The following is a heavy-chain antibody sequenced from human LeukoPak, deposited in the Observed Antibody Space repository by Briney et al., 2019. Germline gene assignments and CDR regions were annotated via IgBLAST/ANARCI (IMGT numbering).Heavy chain of an antibody. D-gene: IGHD2-8*02. J-gene: IGHJ5*02. CDR2: IYPGDSEI. Sequence: GESLKISCKGSGYRFTTYWIAWVRQLPGKGLEWMGIIYPGDSEIRYSPSFQGQVTISVDKSISTAYLQWSSLKTSDTAMYYCARRPSGGSTWFDPWGQGTLVTVSS. CDR3: ARRPSGGSTWFDP. V-gene: IGHV5-51*01. CDR1: GYRFTTYW.